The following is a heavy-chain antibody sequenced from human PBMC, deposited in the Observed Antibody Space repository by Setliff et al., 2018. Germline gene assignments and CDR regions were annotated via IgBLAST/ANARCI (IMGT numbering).Heavy chain of an antibody. CDR3: ARSNMGNYYDSGRYYYYYYMDV. D-gene: IGHD3-10*01. V-gene: IGHV4-61*09. J-gene: IGHJ6*03. CDR1: GGSISSGNYY. CDR2: IFSKGST. Sequence: SETLSLTCTVSGGSISSGNYYWSWIRQPAGKAPEWIGHIFSKGSTNNNPSLKSRVTISIDSSKNQMSLRMTSVTAADTAVYYCARSNMGNYYDSGRYYYYYYMDVWGKGTTVTVSS.